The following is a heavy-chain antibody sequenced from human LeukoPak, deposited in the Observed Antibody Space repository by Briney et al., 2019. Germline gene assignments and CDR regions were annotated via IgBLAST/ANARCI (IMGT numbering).Heavy chain of an antibody. Sequence: PSETLSLTCTVSGGSTSSYYWSWIRQPPGKGLEWIGYIYYSGSTNYNPSLKSRVTISVDTSKNQFSLKLSSVTAADTAVYYCARVVAARRVSNWFDPWGQGTLVTVSS. V-gene: IGHV4-59*01. CDR2: IYYSGST. D-gene: IGHD2-15*01. CDR1: GGSTSSYY. J-gene: IGHJ5*02. CDR3: ARVVAARRVSNWFDP.